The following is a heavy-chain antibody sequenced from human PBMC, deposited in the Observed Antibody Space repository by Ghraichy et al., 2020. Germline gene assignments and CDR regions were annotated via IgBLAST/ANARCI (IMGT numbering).Heavy chain of an antibody. CDR3: AKFMVETYYYDSSGYYYFDY. CDR2: ISGSGGST. V-gene: IGHV3-23*01. CDR1: GFTFSSYA. J-gene: IGHJ4*02. Sequence: GGSLRLSCAASGFTFSSYAMSWVRQAPGKGLEWVSAISGSGGSTYYADSVKGRFTISRDNSKNTLYLQMNSLRAGDTAVYYCAKFMVETYYYDSSGYYYFDYWGQGTLVTVSS. D-gene: IGHD3-22*01.